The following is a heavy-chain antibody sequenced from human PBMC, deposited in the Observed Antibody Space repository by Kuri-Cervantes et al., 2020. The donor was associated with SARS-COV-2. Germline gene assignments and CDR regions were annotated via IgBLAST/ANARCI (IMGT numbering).Heavy chain of an antibody. J-gene: IGHJ5*02. CDR3: ARGWVAAGPKP. CDR1: GYTFTGYY. D-gene: IGHD6-13*01. V-gene: IGHV1-69*13. CDR2: IIPIFGTA. Sequence: SVKVSCKASGYTFTGYYMHWVRQAPGQGLEWMGGIIPIFGTANYAQKFQGRVTITADESTSTAYMELSSLRSEDTAVYYCARGWVAAGPKPWGQGTLGNVSS.